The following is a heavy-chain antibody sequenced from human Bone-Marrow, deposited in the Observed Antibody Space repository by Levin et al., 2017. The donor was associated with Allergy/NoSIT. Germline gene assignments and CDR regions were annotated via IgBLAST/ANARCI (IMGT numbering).Heavy chain of an antibody. Sequence: GESLKISCAASGFTFSSYGMHWVRQAPGKGLEWVAVISYDGSNKYYADSVKGRFTISRDNSKNTLYLQMDSLNPEDTAVYYCAKDGGVAHSSGWYGAFNSWGQGTLVTVSS. D-gene: IGHD6-19*01. CDR3: AKDGGVAHSSGWYGAFNS. CDR2: ISYDGSNK. V-gene: IGHV3-30*18. CDR1: GFTFSSYG. J-gene: IGHJ4*02.